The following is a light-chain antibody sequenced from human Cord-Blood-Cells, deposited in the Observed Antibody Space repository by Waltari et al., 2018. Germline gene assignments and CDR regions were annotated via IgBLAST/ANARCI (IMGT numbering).Light chain of an antibody. J-gene: IGLJ2*01. CDR3: SSYAGSNNLV. CDR1: SSDVGGYNY. Sequence: QSALTQPPSASGSPGQSVTISCTGTSSDVGGYNYVSWYQQHPGKAPKLMVYEVSKRPPGVPDRVSGSKSGHTASLTVSGLQAEDEADYYCSSYAGSNNLVFGGGTKLTVL. CDR2: EVS. V-gene: IGLV2-8*01.